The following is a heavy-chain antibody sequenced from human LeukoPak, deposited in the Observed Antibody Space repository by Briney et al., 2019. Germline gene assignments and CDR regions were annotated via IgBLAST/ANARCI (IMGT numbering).Heavy chain of an antibody. V-gene: IGHV4-4*07. CDR2: IYTSGTT. CDR3: ARVGALGGHDF. Sequence: SETLSLTCTVSGGSISSYYWSWIRQPAGKGLEWIGRIYTSGTTHYNPSLKSRVTMSVDTSKNQFSLKLSSVTAADTAVYYCARVGALGGHDFWGQGSLVTVSS. D-gene: IGHD1-26*01. CDR1: GGSISSYY. J-gene: IGHJ4*02.